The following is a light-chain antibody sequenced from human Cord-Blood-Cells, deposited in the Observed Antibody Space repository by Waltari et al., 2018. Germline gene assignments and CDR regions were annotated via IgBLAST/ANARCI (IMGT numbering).Light chain of an antibody. Sequence: EIVLTQSPVPLSLSPGERATLSCRASQSVSSSYLAWYQQKPGQAPRLLIYGASSRATGIPDRFSGSGSGTDFTLTISRLEPEDFAVYYCQQYGSSPMYTFGQGTKLEIK. V-gene: IGKV3-20*01. CDR1: QSVSSSY. CDR2: GAS. J-gene: IGKJ2*01. CDR3: QQYGSSPMYT.